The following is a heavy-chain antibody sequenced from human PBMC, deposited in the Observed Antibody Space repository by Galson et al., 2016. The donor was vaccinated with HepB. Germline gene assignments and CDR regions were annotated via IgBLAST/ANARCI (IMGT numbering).Heavy chain of an antibody. CDR2: ISARSDVI. V-gene: IGHV3-48*01. Sequence: SLRLSCAASGFTFSSYTMHWVRQAPGKGLECISYISARSDVIYEADSVEGRFIISRDNAQSSLSLQINSLRAEDTGVYYCVRGNYGFDVWGQGTTVTVSS. CDR3: VRGNYGFDV. CDR1: GFTFSSYT. J-gene: IGHJ6*02.